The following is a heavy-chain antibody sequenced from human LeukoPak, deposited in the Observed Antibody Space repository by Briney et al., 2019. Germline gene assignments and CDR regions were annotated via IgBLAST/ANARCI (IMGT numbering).Heavy chain of an antibody. CDR2: IYYSGST. J-gene: IGHJ5*02. V-gene: IGHV4-59*01. CDR3: ARGGHGDYVDGTLHNWFDP. Sequence: SETLSLTCTVSGGSISSYYWSWIRQPPGKGLEWIGYIYYSGSTNYNPSLKSRVTISVDTSKNQFSLKLSSVTAADTAVYYCARGGHGDYVDGTLHNWFDPWGQGTLVTVSS. CDR1: GGSISSYY. D-gene: IGHD4-17*01.